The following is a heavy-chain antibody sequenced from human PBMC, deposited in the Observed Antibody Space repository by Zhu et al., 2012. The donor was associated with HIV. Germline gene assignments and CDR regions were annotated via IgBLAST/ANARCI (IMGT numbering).Heavy chain of an antibody. CDR2: INHSGST. D-gene: IGHD6-19*01. J-gene: IGHJ4*02. V-gene: IGHV4-34*01. CDR3: ARQRRSIAVAGRTFDY. CDR1: GGSFSGYY. Sequence: QVQLQQWGAGLLKPSETLSLTCAVYGGSFSGYYWSWIRQPPGKGLEWIGEINHSGSTNYNPSLKSRVTISVDTSKNQFSLKLSSVTAADTAVYYCARQRRSIAVAGRTFDYWGQGTLVTVSS.